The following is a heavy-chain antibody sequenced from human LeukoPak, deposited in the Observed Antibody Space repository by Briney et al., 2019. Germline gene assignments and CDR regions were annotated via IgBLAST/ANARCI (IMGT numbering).Heavy chain of an antibody. CDR2: ISGSGGST. D-gene: IGHD3-22*01. J-gene: IGHJ4*02. V-gene: IGHV3-23*01. CDR3: AKERRYYDSSGQDY. Sequence: GGSLRLSGAASGFTFSSYAMSWVRQAPGKGLEWVSAISGSGGSTYYADSVKGRFAISRDNSKNTLYLQMNSLRAEDTAVYYCAKERRYYDSSGQDYWGQGTLVTVSS. CDR1: GFTFSSYA.